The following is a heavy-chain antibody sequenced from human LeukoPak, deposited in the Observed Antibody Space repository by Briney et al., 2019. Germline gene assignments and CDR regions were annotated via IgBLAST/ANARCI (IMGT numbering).Heavy chain of an antibody. J-gene: IGHJ3*01. CDR2: IHLSGTT. CDR3: ARTRQGSNTFDL. V-gene: IGHV4-4*02. D-gene: IGHD2/OR15-2a*01. Sequence: PSETLSLTCAVSGGSINTKNWWSWVRQAPGRGLEWIGKIHLSGTTNYNPSHTSRVTISIDKSKIQISLKVDSVTAADTAVYYCARTRQGSNTFDLWGQGTMVIVSS. CDR1: GGSINTKNW.